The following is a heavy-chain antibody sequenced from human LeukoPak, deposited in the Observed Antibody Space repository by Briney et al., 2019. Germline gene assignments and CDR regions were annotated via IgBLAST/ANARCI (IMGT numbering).Heavy chain of an antibody. CDR3: EGTPAGIAAADNWFDP. J-gene: IGHJ5*02. CDR2: INHSGST. V-gene: IGHV4-39*07. D-gene: IGHD6-13*01. CDR1: GGSISSSSYY. Sequence: KTSETLSLTCTVSGGSISSSSYYWGWIRQPPGKGLEWIGEINHSGSTNYNPSLKSRVTISVDTSKNQFSLKLSSVTAADTAVYYCEGTPAGIAAADNWFDPWGQGTLVTVSS.